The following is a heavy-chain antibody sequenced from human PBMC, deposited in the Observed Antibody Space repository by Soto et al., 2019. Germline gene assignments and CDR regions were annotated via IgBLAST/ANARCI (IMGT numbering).Heavy chain of an antibody. CDR3: ASLEIVGDDY. V-gene: IGHV3-48*01. J-gene: IGHJ4*02. Sequence: EVQLVESGGGLVQPGGSLRLSCAASGFTFSSYSMNWVRQAPGKGLEWVSYISSSSSTIYYADSVKGRFTISRDNAKNSLYLQMNSLRAEDTAVYYCASLEIVGDDYWGQGTLVTVSS. CDR1: GFTFSSYS. CDR2: ISSSSSTI. D-gene: IGHD1-26*01.